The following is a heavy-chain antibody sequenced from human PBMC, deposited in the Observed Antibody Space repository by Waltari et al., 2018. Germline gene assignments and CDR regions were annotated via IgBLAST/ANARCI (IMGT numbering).Heavy chain of an antibody. D-gene: IGHD5-12*01. CDR2: ISGSGGST. CDR1: GGSISSSSYY. Sequence: LQLQESGPGLVKPSETLSLTCTVSGGSISSSSYYWGWVRQAPGKGLEWVSAISGSGGSTYYADSVKGRFTISRDNSKNTLYLQMNSLRAEDTAVYYCAKALDIVASFGDIWGQGTMVTVSS. V-gene: IGHV3-23*01. J-gene: IGHJ3*02. CDR3: AKALDIVASFGDI.